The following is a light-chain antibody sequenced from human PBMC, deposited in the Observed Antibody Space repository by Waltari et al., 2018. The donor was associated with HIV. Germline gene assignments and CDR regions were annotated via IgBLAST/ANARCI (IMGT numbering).Light chain of an antibody. CDR2: KDS. V-gene: IGLV3-25*03. CDR3: QSTDSSGTYVV. Sequence: SYELTQPPSVSVSPGQTARNTCSGDALPNQYGYWYQQKPGQAPVLVIYKDSEKSSGIPERFAGSSSGTTVTLTISAVQAEDEADYYCQSTDSSGTYVVFGGGTKLTVL. CDR1: ALPNQY. J-gene: IGLJ2*01.